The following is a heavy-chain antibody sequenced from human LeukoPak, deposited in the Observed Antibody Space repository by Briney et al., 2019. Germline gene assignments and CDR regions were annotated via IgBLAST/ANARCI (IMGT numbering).Heavy chain of an antibody. CDR3: AHPGGVGASHYYMDV. V-gene: IGHV4-38-2*01. Sequence: SETLSLTCAVSGYSISSGYYWGWIRQPPGKGLEWIGSIYHSGSTYYNPSLKSRVTISVDTSKNQFSLKLSSETAADTAVYYCAHPGGVGASHYYMDVWGKGTTVTVSS. CDR1: GYSISSGYY. D-gene: IGHD1-26*01. CDR2: IYHSGST. J-gene: IGHJ6*03.